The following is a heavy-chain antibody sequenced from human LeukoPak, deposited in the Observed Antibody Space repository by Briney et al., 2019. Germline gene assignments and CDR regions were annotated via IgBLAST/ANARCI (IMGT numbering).Heavy chain of an antibody. V-gene: IGHV1-8*03. CDR2: MNPNTGNT. CDR1: GYTFTGYY. J-gene: IGHJ3*02. D-gene: IGHD3/OR15-3a*01. Sequence: ASVKVSCKASGYTFTGYYMHWVRQAPGQGPEWMGWMNPNTGNTGFAQKFQGRVTITQNSPISTVYMELNSLTSEDTAVYYCARRGLVAGIYDLVYGFDIWGQGTMVTVPS. CDR3: ARRGLVAGIYDLVYGFDI.